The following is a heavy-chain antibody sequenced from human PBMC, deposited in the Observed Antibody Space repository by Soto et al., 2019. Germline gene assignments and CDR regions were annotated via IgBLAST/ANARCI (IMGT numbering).Heavy chain of an antibody. CDR1: RFPFTSCA. J-gene: IGHJ4*02. Sequence: SVKVSCKASRFPFTSCAVQWVRQSRGQRPEWIGWIVVGSGNTNYAQKFQERVTITRDMSTSTAYMELSSLRSEDTAVYYSAAGVWDLLAYFDYWGQGTLVTVSS. CDR2: IVVGSGNT. CDR3: AAGVWDLLAYFDY. D-gene: IGHD1-26*01. V-gene: IGHV1-58*01.